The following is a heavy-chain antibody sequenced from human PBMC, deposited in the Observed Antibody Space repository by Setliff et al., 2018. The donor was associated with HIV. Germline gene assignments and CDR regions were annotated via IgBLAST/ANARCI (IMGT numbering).Heavy chain of an antibody. Sequence: GGSLRLSCAASGFTFDDYSMIWVRQAPGTGLEWVSGISGTAVTTHYADSVKGRFTISRDNSKNTLYLQMNSLRAEDTAVYYCAKDPRAAVATICDYWGQGTLVTVSS. CDR2: ISGTAVTT. CDR1: GFTFDDYS. J-gene: IGHJ4*02. D-gene: IGHD5-12*01. V-gene: IGHV3-23*01. CDR3: AKDPRAAVATICDY.